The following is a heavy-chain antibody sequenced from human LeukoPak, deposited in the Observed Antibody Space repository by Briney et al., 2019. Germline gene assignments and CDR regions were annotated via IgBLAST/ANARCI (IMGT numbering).Heavy chain of an antibody. CDR3: AKALYGDYGRFDY. D-gene: IGHD4-17*01. CDR1: GFTFSTYA. CDR2: ISDGGSDT. J-gene: IGHJ4*02. Sequence: GGSLRLSCAASGFTFSTYAMSWVRQALGKGLDWVSTISDGGSDTHYADSVKGRFTISRDSSKNTVYLQINSLRAEDTAVYYCAKALYGDYGRFDYWGQGTLVTVSS. V-gene: IGHV3-23*01.